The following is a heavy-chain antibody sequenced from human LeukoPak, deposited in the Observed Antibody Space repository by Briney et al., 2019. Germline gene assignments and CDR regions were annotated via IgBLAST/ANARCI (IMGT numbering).Heavy chain of an antibody. D-gene: IGHD4-23*01. J-gene: IGHJ5*02. V-gene: IGHV4-34*01. CDR2: IYYSGST. Sequence: SETLSLTCAVYGGSFSGYYWGWIRQPPGKGLEWIWSIYYSGSTYYNPSLKSRVTISVDTSKNQFSLKLSSVTAADTAVYYCARDPENDGGPNWFDPWGQGTLVTVSS. CDR3: ARDPENDGGPNWFDP. CDR1: GGSFSGYY.